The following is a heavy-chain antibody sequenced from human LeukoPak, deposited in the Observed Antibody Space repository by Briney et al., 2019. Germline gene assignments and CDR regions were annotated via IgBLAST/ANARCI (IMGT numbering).Heavy chain of an antibody. CDR3: ARQIASAGTAGFDF. CDR1: GGSISSYY. V-gene: IGHV4-4*07. Sequence: SETLSLTCTGSGGSISSYYWSWIRQPAGKGLEWIGRIYSTWSTNYNPSLKSWVTMSVDTSKNQFSLRLRSVTAADTAVYYCARQIASAGTAGFDFWGQGALVTASS. CDR2: IYSTWST. J-gene: IGHJ4*02. D-gene: IGHD6-13*01.